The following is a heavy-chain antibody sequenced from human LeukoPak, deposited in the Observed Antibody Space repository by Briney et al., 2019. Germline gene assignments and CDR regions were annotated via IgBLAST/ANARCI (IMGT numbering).Heavy chain of an antibody. V-gene: IGHV3-23*01. J-gene: IGHJ4*02. Sequence: QAGGSLRLSCAASGFTFSSYAMSWVRQAPGKGLEWVSGISGSGDNTYYADSVKGRFTISRDNSENTLYLQMNSLRAEDTAVYYCAKDSVPYYYGSGSYPDYWGQGTLVTVSS. CDR3: AKDSVPYYYGSGSYPDY. CDR1: GFTFSSYA. CDR2: ISGSGDNT. D-gene: IGHD3-10*01.